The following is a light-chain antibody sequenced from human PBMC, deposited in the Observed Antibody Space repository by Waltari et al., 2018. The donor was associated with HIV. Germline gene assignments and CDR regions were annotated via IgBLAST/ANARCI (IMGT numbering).Light chain of an antibody. J-gene: IGLJ3*02. CDR3: STWDESQSFQV. V-gene: IGLV1-47*01. CDR2: SNN. Sequence: QPVLTQLPSMSGTPGQTVTISCSGSNSNIGISSMSWYQHLPGTTPRLLIYSNNERPSGVPDRFSGSKSGTSASLTISGLRSEDEADYYCSTWDESQSFQVFGGGTKVTVL. CDR1: NSNIGISS.